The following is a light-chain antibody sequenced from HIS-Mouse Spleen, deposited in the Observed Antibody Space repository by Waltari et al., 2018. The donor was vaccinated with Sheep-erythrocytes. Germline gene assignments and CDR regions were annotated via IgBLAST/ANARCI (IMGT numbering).Light chain of an antibody. CDR1: QSISSY. V-gene: IGKV1-39*01. J-gene: IGKJ3*01. CDR2: AAS. Sequence: DIQMTQSPSSLSASVGDRVTITCRASQSISSYLNWYQQKPGKAPKLLIYAASSLQSGVPSRFSGSGSGTDFTLTISSLQPEDFATYYWQQSYSTPQFTFGPGTKVDI. CDR3: QQSYSTPQFT.